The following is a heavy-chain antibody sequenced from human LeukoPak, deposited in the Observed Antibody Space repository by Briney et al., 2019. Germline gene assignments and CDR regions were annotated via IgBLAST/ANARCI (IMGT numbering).Heavy chain of an antibody. CDR1: GYTFTSYY. V-gene: IGHV1-46*01. J-gene: IGHJ4*02. Sequence: ASVKVSCKASGYTFTSYYMHWVRQAPGQGPEWMGTINPSGDSTSYAQKFQGRVTLTRDTSTTTVYMELSSLGSEDTAVYYCARGRFGYTGGYYVYWGQGTLVTVSS. CDR3: ARGRFGYTGGYYVY. D-gene: IGHD1-26*01. CDR2: INPSGDST.